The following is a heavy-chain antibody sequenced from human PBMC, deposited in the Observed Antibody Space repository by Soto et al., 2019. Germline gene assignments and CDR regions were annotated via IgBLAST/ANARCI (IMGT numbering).Heavy chain of an antibody. J-gene: IGHJ6*02. CDR3: VKDWSGEKCPCMDV. V-gene: IGHV3-23*01. CDR1: GFTFWNYA. Sequence: EVQLLESGGGLGQPGGSLRLSCEASGFTFWNYAMTWVRQAPGKGPEWVSSISRNGDRTYYVDSVKGRFIISRDNSENTLFLQMDSLRAEGAAIYYCVKDWSGEKCPCMDVWGQGTTVTVSS. D-gene: IGHD3-3*01. CDR2: ISRNGDRT.